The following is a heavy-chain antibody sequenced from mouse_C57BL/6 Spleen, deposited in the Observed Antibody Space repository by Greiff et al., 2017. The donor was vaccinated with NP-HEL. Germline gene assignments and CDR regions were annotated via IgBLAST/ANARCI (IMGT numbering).Heavy chain of an antibody. CDR3: AREVIYYGNYGYFDY. V-gene: IGHV1-82*01. J-gene: IGHJ2*01. Sequence: VQLKESGPELVKPGASVKISCKASGYAFSSSWMNWVKQRPGKGLEWIGRIYPGDGDTNYNGKFKGKATLTADKSSSTAYMQLSSLTSEDSAVYFCAREVIYYGNYGYFDYWGQGTTLTVSS. CDR2: IYPGDGDT. CDR1: GYAFSSSW. D-gene: IGHD2-1*01.